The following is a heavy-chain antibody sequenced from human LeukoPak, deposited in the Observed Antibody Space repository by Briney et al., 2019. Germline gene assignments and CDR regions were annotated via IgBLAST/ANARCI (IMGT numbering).Heavy chain of an antibody. V-gene: IGHV1-18*01. CDR1: DYTFTSYG. D-gene: IGHD2-21*01. CDR3: ARSSSVTIPGYYFDY. Sequence: ASVKVSCKASDYTFTSYGISWVRQAPGQGLEWMGRISAYNGNTNYAQKFQGRVTVTTDTSTSTAYMELRSLRSDDTAVYYCARSSSVTIPGYYFDYWGQGTLVTVSS. CDR2: ISAYNGNT. J-gene: IGHJ4*02.